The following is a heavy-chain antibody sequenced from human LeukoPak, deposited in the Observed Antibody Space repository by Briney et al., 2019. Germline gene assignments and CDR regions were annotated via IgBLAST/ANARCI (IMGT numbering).Heavy chain of an antibody. V-gene: IGHV3-66*01. CDR2: IYSGSST. D-gene: IGHD3-3*01. J-gene: IGHJ4*02. CDR1: GFTVSSNY. CDR3: AKAAYYDFWSGLGSSFDY. Sequence: GGSLRLSCAASGFTVSSNYMSWVRQAPGKGLEWVSVIYSGSSTHYADSVKGRFTISRDNSKNTLYLQMNSLRAEDTAVYYCAKAAYYDFWSGLGSSFDYWGQGTLVTVSS.